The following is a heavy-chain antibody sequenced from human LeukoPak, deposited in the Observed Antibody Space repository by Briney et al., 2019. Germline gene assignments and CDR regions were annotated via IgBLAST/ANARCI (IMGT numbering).Heavy chain of an antibody. CDR3: AKDLVGSGSYLGY. Sequence: ASVKVSCTAPGYTFTSYYMHWVRQAPGQGLEWMGMINPSAGSTTYAQKFQGRVTMTRDTSTSTVYMELSSLRSEDTAVYYCAKDLVGSGSYLGYWGQGTLVTVSS. V-gene: IGHV1-46*01. J-gene: IGHJ4*02. CDR1: GYTFTSYY. CDR2: INPSAGST. D-gene: IGHD1-26*01.